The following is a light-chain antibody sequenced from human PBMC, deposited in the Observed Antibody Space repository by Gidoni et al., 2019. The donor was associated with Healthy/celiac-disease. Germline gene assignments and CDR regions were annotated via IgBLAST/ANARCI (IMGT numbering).Light chain of an antibody. CDR2: DVS. CDR1: SSDVGGYNY. CDR3: SSYTSSSLYV. J-gene: IGLJ1*01. Sequence: QSALTQPASVSGSPGQSITISCTGTSSDVGGYNYVSWYQQHQGKAPKLMIYDVSNRPSGVSNRFSGSKSGNTASLTISGLQAEDEADYYCSSYTSSSLYVFGTVTKVTVL. V-gene: IGLV2-14*03.